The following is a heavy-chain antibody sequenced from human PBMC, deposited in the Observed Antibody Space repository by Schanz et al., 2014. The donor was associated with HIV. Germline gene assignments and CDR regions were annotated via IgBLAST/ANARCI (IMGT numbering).Heavy chain of an antibody. V-gene: IGHV1-69*06. CDR1: GYTFTSHG. CDR2: INPIFGTP. J-gene: IGHJ2*01. Sequence: QAQLVQSGAELKKPGASVKVSCKASGYTFTSHGITWLRQAPGQGLDWVGDINPIFGTPHYAQKFQGRVTITADKSTTAYMQLNSLRSDDTAVYYCARVLGMAAANTYWWYFDLWGRGTLVTVSS. CDR3: ARVLGMAAANTYWWYFDL. D-gene: IGHD1-26*01.